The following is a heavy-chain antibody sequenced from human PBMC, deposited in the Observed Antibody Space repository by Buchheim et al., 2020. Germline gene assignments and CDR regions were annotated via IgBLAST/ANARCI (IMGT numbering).Heavy chain of an antibody. V-gene: IGHV3-74*03. CDR2: INSDASST. D-gene: IGHD2-8*02. CDR1: GFTFSNYW. CDR3: ARDTQYCTGGICYFEY. J-gene: IGHJ4*02. Sequence: EVQLVESGGVLVQPGGSLRLSCAASGFTFSNYWMHWVRQPPGKGLVWVSRINSDASSTTYADSVKGRFTISRDNAKNTLYLQMNGLRAEDTAVYYCARDTQYCTGGICYFEYWGRGTL.